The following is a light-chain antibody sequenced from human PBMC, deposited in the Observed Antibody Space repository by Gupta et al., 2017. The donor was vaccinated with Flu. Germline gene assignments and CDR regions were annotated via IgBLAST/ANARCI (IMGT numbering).Light chain of an antibody. CDR3: QQGHVSPPT. CDR1: HIISDN. V-gene: IGKV1-39*01. CDR2: AST. J-gene: IGKJ1*01. Sequence: DIRMTQYPSFLSASVGDRVTISCRASHIISDNLNWYQQKPGRAPQLLIYASTSVLRGVPSTFSGSGFGTDFTLTISSLQPEDSATYYCQQGHVSPPTFGQGTKV.